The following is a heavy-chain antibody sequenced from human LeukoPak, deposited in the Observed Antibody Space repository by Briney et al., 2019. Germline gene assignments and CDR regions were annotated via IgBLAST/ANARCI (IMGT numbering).Heavy chain of an antibody. J-gene: IGHJ4*02. CDR2: ISGSNDRT. V-gene: IGHV3-23*01. D-gene: IGHD1-26*01. CDR3: AIPPGARD. Sequence: GGSLRLSCGASGFTFSSCAMSWVRQTPGKGLEWVSGISGSNDRTYYADSVKGRFTISRDNSKNTLYLQMNSLRAEDTAVYYCAIPPGARDWGQGTLVTVSS. CDR1: GFTFSSCA.